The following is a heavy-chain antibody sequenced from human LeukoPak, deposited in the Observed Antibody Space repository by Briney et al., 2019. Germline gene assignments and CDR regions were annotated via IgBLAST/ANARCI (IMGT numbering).Heavy chain of an antibody. Sequence: PGGSLRLSCAASGFTFSSSGMYWVRQAPGKGLEWLAVILYNGSNKYYADSVKGRFTISRDNSKNTLYLQMNSLRVEDTAVYYCARAGGYCSGGSCYRGYSWFDPWGQGTLVTVSS. CDR2: ILYNGSNK. D-gene: IGHD2-15*01. V-gene: IGHV3-33*01. J-gene: IGHJ5*02. CDR1: GFTFSSSG. CDR3: ARAGGYCSGGSCYRGYSWFDP.